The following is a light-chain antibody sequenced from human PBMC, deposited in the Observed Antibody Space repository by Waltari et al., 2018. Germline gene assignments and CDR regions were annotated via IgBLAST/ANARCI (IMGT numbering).Light chain of an antibody. CDR1: SIDVRGSYS. J-gene: IGLJ2*01. V-gene: IGLV2-11*01. CDR3: CSYAGSYTHVV. CDR2: DVT. Sequence: QSALTQPRSVSGSPGQSAPIPCTGTSIDVRGSYSVSWYQHHPGKAPKLMICDVTKRPSGVPDRFSGSKSGNTASLTISGLQAEDEADYYCCSYAGSYTHVVFGGGTKLTVL.